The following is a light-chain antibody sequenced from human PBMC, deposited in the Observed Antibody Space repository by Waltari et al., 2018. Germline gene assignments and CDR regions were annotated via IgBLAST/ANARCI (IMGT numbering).Light chain of an antibody. Sequence: DIRLTQSPSSPSASVGDRVTITCRASHGISYYLAWFQQRPGKAPKPLIFGASSLQSGVPWRFSGGGSETFFTLTINDLQPEDFATYYCQQYNSYPPTFGGGTRV. CDR3: QQYNSYPPT. J-gene: IGKJ4*01. CDR2: GAS. V-gene: IGKV1-16*01. CDR1: HGISYY.